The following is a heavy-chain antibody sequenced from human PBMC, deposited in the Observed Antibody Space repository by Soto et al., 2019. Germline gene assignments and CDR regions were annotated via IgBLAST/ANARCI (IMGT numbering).Heavy chain of an antibody. CDR2: INAGNGHT. J-gene: IGHJ4*02. V-gene: IGHV1-3*01. D-gene: IGHD3-22*01. CDR1: GYTFTSYA. CDR3: ARSSGFYYVDY. Sequence: QVQLVQSGAEVKKPGASVKVSCKASGYTFTSYAMHWVRQAPGQRLEWMGWINAGNGHTKYSQKFQGRVTITRDTSASTAYMERTSLRSEDTAVYYCARSSGFYYVDYWGQGTLVHVSS.